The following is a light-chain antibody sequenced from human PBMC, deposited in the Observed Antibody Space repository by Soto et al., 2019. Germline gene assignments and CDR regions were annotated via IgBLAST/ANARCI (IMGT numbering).Light chain of an antibody. V-gene: IGKV3-15*01. J-gene: IGKJ1*01. CDR1: QSVSSN. CDR3: QQYNNWPPKT. Sequence: ETLMTQSPATLSVSLGERATLFCRASQSVSSNLAWYQQKPGQAPRLLIYGASTRATGVPARFSGSGSETEFTLTISGLQSEDFAVYYCQQYNNWPPKTFGQGTKVDIK. CDR2: GAS.